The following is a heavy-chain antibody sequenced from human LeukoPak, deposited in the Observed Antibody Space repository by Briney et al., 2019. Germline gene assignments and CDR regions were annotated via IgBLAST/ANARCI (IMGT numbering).Heavy chain of an antibody. Sequence: GGSLRLSCAASGFTFSSYSMNWVRQAPGKGLEWVSSISSSSSYIYYADSVKGRFTISRDNAKNSLYLQMNSLRAEDTAVYYCARDFSGASRIDYWGQGTLVTVSS. D-gene: IGHD4/OR15-4a*01. V-gene: IGHV3-21*01. CDR2: ISSSSSYI. CDR3: ARDFSGASRIDY. CDR1: GFTFSSYS. J-gene: IGHJ4*02.